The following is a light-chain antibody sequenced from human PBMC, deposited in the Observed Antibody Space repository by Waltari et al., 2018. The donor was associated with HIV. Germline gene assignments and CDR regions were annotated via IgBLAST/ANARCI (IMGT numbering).Light chain of an antibody. CDR2: DVS. V-gene: IGLV2-14*03. J-gene: IGLJ2*01. CDR1: SSDVGGSSY. Sequence: QSALTQPASVSRSPGQSITISCPGTSSDVGGSSYVSWYQHHPGNAPKLMIFDVSNRRSGVSDRFSGSKSGNTASLTISGLQVEDEADYYCSSYTSTTTLEVFGGGTKLTVL. CDR3: SSYTSTTTLEV.